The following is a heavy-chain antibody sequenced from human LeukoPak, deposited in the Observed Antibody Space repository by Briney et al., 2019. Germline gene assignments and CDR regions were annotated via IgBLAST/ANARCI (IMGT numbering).Heavy chain of an antibody. V-gene: IGHV3-9*01. Sequence: GGSLRLSCAASGFTFDDYAMHWVRQAPGKGLEWVSGISWNSGSIGYADSVKGRFTISRDNSKNTLYLQMNSLRAEDTAVYYCAKSNHRVDSGSYVLDYWGQGTLVTVSS. CDR1: GFTFDDYA. D-gene: IGHD1-26*01. CDR3: AKSNHRVDSGSYVLDY. CDR2: ISWNSGSI. J-gene: IGHJ4*02.